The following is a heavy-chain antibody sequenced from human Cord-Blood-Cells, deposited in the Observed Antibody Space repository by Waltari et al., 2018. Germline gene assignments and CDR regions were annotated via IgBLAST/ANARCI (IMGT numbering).Heavy chain of an antibody. CDR2: NYPGDSDT. J-gene: IGHJ4*02. D-gene: IGHD7-27*01. CDR3: ARHSLTGDVTGDY. Sequence: EVQLVQSGAEVKKPGESLKISCKGSGYSFTSYWIGWLRQVPGKGLEWRGINYPGDSDTRYSPSCQGQVTISADTSISTAYLQWSSLKASDTAMYYCARHSLTGDVTGDYWGQGTLVTVSS. V-gene: IGHV5-51*01. CDR1: GYSFTSYW.